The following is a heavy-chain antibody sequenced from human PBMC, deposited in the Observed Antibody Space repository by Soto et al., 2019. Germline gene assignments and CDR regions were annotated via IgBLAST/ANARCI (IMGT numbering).Heavy chain of an antibody. D-gene: IGHD3-3*01. J-gene: IGHJ6*03. CDR3: ARDHDYDFWSTYYCTDSGYYYYMDV. V-gene: IGHV3-48*01. CDR2: ISSSNSTI. CDR1: GFTLSSYS. Sequence: EEQLVESGGGLAQPGGSLRLSCAASGFTLSSYSMNWVRQAPGKGLEWVSYISSSNSTIYYADSVKGRLTISRDNAKNSVYLQMNSLIVEDTAVYYCARDHDYDFWSTYYCTDSGYYYYMDVWGKGTTVTVSS.